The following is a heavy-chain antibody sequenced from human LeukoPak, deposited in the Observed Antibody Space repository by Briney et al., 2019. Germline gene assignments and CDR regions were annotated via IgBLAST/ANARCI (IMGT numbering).Heavy chain of an antibody. CDR2: INPNSGAT. D-gene: IGHD6-13*01. V-gene: IGHV1-2*02. J-gene: IGHJ5*02. Sequence: ASMKVSCKASGYTFTDYYMHWVRQAPGQGLEWMGWINPNSGATDYAQNFQERVTMTSDTSIITAYMELSRLRSDDTAVYYCARGGDITAAGTHWLDPWGQGTLVTVSS. CDR3: ARGGDITAAGTHWLDP. CDR1: GYTFTDYY.